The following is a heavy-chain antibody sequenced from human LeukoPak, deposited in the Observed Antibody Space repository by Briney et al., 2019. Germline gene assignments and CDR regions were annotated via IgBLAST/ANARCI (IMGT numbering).Heavy chain of an antibody. Sequence: PSETLSLTCTVSGGSISSYYWSWIRQPPGKGLEWLGSIYYSGSTNYNPSLKSRVTISKGTSKNQFSLKLSSVTAADTAVYYCARDRYSGYDGYYYMDVWGKGTTVTVSS. CDR1: GGSISSYY. CDR2: IYYSGST. CDR3: ARDRYSGYDGYYYMDV. D-gene: IGHD5-12*01. J-gene: IGHJ6*03. V-gene: IGHV4-59*01.